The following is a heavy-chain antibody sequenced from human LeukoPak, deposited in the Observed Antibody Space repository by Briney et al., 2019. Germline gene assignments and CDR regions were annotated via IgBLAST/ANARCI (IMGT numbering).Heavy chain of an antibody. CDR2: TSDSGSTI. CDR3: ARVVGLR. J-gene: IGHJ4*02. D-gene: IGHD1-26*01. V-gene: IGHV3-48*03. Sequence: GGSLRLSCAASGFTVSSSEMNWVRQAPGKGLERVSYTSDSGSTIYYADSEKGRFTISRDNTKNSLYLQMNSLRAEDTAVYYCARVVGLRWGQGTLVTVSS. CDR1: GFTVSSSE.